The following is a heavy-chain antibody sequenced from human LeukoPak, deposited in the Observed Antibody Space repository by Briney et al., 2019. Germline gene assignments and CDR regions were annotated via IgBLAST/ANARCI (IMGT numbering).Heavy chain of an antibody. D-gene: IGHD6-13*01. CDR3: ARDRVLSSSWQGNGYYYGMDV. CDR1: GFTFSSYA. J-gene: IGHJ6*04. V-gene: IGHV3-30*04. CDR2: ISYEGSNK. Sequence: GGSLRLSCAASGFTFSSYAMHWVRQAPGKGLEWVAVISYEGSNKYYADSVKGRFTISRDNSKNTLYLQMNSLRAEDTAVYYCARDRVLSSSWQGNGYYYGMDVWGKGTTVTVSS.